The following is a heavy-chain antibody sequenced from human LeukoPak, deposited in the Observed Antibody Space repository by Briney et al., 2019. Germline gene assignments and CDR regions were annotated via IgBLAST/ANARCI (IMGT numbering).Heavy chain of an antibody. D-gene: IGHD1-26*01. V-gene: IGHV3-74*01. CDR2: INSDGSST. J-gene: IGHJ3*02. Sequence: PEGSLRLSCAASGFTFSRYWMHWGRQAPGKGLVWVSRINSDGSSTSYADSVKGRFTISRDNAKNTLYLQMNSLRVEDTAVYYCARDFGMLGATNAFDIWGQGTMVTVSS. CDR3: ARDFGMLGATNAFDI. CDR1: GFTFSRYW.